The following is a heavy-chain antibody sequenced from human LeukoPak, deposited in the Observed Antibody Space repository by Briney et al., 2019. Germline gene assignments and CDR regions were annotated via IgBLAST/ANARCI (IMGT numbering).Heavy chain of an antibody. CDR2: ISAYNGNT. J-gene: IGHJ4*02. Sequence: ASVKVSCKASGYTFTSYGISWVRQAPGQGLEWMGWISAYNGNTNYAQKFQGRVTMTRDTSISTAHMELSRLRSDDTAVYYCARDLTGSSWYLIDYWGQGTLVTVSS. CDR1: GYTFTSYG. V-gene: IGHV1-18*01. D-gene: IGHD6-13*01. CDR3: ARDLTGSSWYLIDY.